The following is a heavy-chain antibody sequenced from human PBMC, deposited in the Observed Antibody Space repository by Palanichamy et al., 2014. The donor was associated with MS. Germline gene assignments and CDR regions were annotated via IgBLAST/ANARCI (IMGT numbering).Heavy chain of an antibody. CDR2: IRSRANFT. D-gene: IGHD3-3*01. J-gene: IGHJ2*01. CDR1: GIAFSNYN. Sequence: EVRLVESGGGLVXPGGSLRLSCAASGIAFSNYNMNWVRQAPGKGLEWISSIRSRANFTSYADSVKGRFTVSRDDAQNSVFLQLNSLRAEDTAVYYCARRYDSGVDLFFDIWGRGTLVTVSS. CDR3: ARRYDSGVDLFFDI. V-gene: IGHV3-21*02.